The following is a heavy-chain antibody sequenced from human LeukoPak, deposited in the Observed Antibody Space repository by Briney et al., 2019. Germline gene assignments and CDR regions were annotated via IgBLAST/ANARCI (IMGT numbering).Heavy chain of an antibody. J-gene: IGHJ4*02. V-gene: IGHV3-23*01. CDR2: ISGSGGST. Sequence: GGSLRLSCAASGFAFSSYAMSWVRQAPGKGLEWVSAISGSGGSTYYADSVKGRFTISRDNSKNTLYLQMNSLRAEDTAVYYCAKDGRYSSSWYDYWGQGTLVTVSS. CDR3: AKDGRYSSSWYDY. D-gene: IGHD6-13*01. CDR1: GFAFSSYA.